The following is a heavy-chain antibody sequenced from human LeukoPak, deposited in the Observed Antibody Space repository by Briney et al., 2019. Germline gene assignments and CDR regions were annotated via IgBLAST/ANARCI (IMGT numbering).Heavy chain of an antibody. CDR1: GYTFTSYG. Sequence: ASVKVSCKASGYTFTSYGISWVRQAPGQGLEWMGWISAYNGNTNYAQKLQGRVTMTTDTSTSTAYMELRSLRSDDTAVYYCASRYCSSTSCYGSYYYYGMDVWGQGTTVPVSS. D-gene: IGHD2-2*01. J-gene: IGHJ6*02. CDR3: ASRYCSSTSCYGSYYYYGMDV. CDR2: ISAYNGNT. V-gene: IGHV1-18*01.